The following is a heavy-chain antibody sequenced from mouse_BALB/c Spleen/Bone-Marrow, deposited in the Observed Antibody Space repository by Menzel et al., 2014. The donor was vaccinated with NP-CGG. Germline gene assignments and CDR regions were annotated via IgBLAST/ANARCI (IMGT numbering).Heavy chain of an antibody. V-gene: IGHV14-3*02. CDR1: GFNIKDTY. Sequence: VQLKESGAELVKPGASVKLSCTASGFNIKDTYMHWVKQRPEQGLEWIGRIDPANGNTKYDPKFQGKATITADTSSNTAYLQLSSLTSEATAVYYCARWEYYAMDYWGQGTSVTVSS. D-gene: IGHD4-1*01. J-gene: IGHJ4*01. CDR3: ARWEYYAMDY. CDR2: IDPANGNT.